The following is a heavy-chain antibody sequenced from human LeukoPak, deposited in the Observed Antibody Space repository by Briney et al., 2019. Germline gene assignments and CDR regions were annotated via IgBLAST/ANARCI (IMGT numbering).Heavy chain of an antibody. CDR2: ISGSGGST. CDR1: GFTFSSYA. CDR3: AKSQWLVRWGNFDY. J-gene: IGHJ4*02. D-gene: IGHD6-19*01. Sequence: GGSLRLSCAASGFTFSSYAMSWVRQAPGKGLQWVSAISGSGGSTYYADSVKGRFTISRDNSKNTLYLQMNSLRAEDTAVYYCAKSQWLVRWGNFDYWGQGTLVTVSS. V-gene: IGHV3-23*01.